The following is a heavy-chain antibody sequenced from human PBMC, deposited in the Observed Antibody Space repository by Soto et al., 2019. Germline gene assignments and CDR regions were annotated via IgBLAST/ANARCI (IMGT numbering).Heavy chain of an antibody. J-gene: IGHJ4*02. CDR1: GFTFSSYA. V-gene: IGHV3-23*01. CDR3: AKDRVLRFLEWLLLDFDY. Sequence: EVQLLESGGGLVQPGGSLRLSCAASGFTFSSYAMSWVRQAPGKGLEWVSAISGSGGSTYYADSVKGRFTISRDNSKNTRYLHMNSLRAEDTAVYYCAKDRVLRFLEWLLLDFDYWGQGALVTVSS. CDR2: ISGSGGST. D-gene: IGHD3-3*01.